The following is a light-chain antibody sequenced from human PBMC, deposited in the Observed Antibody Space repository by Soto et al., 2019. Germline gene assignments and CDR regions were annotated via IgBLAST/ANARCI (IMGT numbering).Light chain of an antibody. CDR2: EVS. V-gene: IGLV2-14*01. Sequence: QSALTQPASVSGSPGQSITISCTGTSSDVGGYKYVSWYQQHPGKAPKLMIYEVSNRPSGVSNRFSGSKSGNTASLTISGLQAEVEADYYCSSYTTSSTHWVFGGGTKLTVL. CDR3: SSYTTSSTHWV. J-gene: IGLJ3*02. CDR1: SSDVGGYKY.